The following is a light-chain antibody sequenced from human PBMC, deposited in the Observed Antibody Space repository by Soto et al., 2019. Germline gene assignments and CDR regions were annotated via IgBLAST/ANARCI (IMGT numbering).Light chain of an antibody. CDR3: SSDAGNYNYV. J-gene: IGLJ1*01. CDR1: SSDVGGYDH. V-gene: IGLV2-8*01. CDR2: EVT. Sequence: QSGLTQPPSASLSPGQSVTIPCTGTSSDVGGYDHVSLYQQHPGKALKLMIYEVTKRPAGVPDRFSGSKSGNTASLTVSGLQAEDEADYYCSSDAGNYNYVFGTGTKVTVL.